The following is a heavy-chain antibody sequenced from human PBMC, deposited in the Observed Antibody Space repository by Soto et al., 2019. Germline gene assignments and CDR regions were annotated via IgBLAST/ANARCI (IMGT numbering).Heavy chain of an antibody. J-gene: IGHJ3*02. D-gene: IGHD6-19*01. CDR3: ARDRGIAVAGDAFDI. CDR2: IYYSGST. V-gene: IGHV4-61*01. Sequence: QVQLQESGPGLVKPSETLSLTCTVSGGSVSSGSYYWSWIRQPPGKGLEWIGYIYYSGSTNYNPSLKSRVTISVDTYKNQFSLKLSSVTAADTAVYYCARDRGIAVAGDAFDIWGQGTMVTVSS. CDR1: GGSVSSGSYY.